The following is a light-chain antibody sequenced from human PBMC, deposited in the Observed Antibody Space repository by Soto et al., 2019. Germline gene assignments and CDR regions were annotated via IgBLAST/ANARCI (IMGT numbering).Light chain of an antibody. J-gene: IGLJ2*01. Sequence: QSALTQPASVSGSPGQSITISCTGTSSDVGGYNYVSWYQQHPGKAPKLMIYDVSNRPSGVSNRFSGSKSGNTASLTISGLQAEDEPDYYCSSYTSSSTLGVFGGGTKLTVL. CDR3: SSYTSSSTLGV. CDR1: SSDVGGYNY. V-gene: IGLV2-14*01. CDR2: DVS.